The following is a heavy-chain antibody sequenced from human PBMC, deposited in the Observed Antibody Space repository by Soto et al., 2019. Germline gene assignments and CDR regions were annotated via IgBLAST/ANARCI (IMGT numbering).Heavy chain of an antibody. Sequence: GGSLRLSCAASGFIVSSNYMSWVRQAPGKGLEWVSVVHSGGSTYYADSVKGRFTISRDNSKNTLYLQMNSLRVEDTAVYYCARDDVHCSGSYTQYFDYWGQGTLVTVSS. D-gene: IGHD2-15*01. V-gene: IGHV3-66*01. CDR1: GFIVSSNY. J-gene: IGHJ4*02. CDR3: ARDDVHCSGSYTQYFDY. CDR2: VHSGGST.